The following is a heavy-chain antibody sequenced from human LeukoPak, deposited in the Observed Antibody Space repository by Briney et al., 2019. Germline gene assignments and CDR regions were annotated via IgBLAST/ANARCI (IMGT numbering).Heavy chain of an antibody. CDR2: INHSGST. CDR1: GGSFSGYY. D-gene: IGHD2-15*01. J-gene: IGHJ3*02. Sequence: SSETLSLTCAVYGGSFSGYYWSWIRQPPGKGLEWIGEINHSGSTNYNPSFKSRVTISVDTSKNQLSLRLGSVTAADTAVYHCARHCCSGPAKRVFDIWGQGTMVTVSS. V-gene: IGHV4-34*01. CDR3: ARHCCSGPAKRVFDI.